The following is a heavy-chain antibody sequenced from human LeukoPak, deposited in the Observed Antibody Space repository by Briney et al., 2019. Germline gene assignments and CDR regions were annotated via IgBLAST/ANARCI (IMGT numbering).Heavy chain of an antibody. J-gene: IGHJ4*02. CDR3: ARDREDGTYFDY. D-gene: IGHD5-24*01. CDR2: IYYSGST. V-gene: IGHV4-39*07. Sequence: KPSETLSLTCTVSGASISSSSYYWGWIRQPPGKGLERIGSIYYSGSTYYNPSLKSRVTISVDTSKNQFYLKLSSVTAADTAVYYCARDREDGTYFDYWGQGTLVTVSS. CDR1: GASISSSSYY.